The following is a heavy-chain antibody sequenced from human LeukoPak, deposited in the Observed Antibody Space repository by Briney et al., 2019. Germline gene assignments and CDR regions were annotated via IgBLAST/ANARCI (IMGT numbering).Heavy chain of an antibody. CDR2: IKSKTDGGTT. V-gene: IGHV3-15*01. CDR3: TTGPRRGFDL. Sequence: GGSLRLSCAASGLTVSNNYMSWVRQAPGKGLEWVGRIKSKTDGGTTDYAAPVKGRFTISRDDSKNTLYLQMNSLKTEDTAVYYCTTGPRRGFDLWGRGTLVTVSS. J-gene: IGHJ2*01. CDR1: GLTVSNNY.